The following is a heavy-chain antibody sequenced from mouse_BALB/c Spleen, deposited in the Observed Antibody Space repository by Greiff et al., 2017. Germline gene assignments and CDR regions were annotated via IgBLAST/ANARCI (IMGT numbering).Heavy chain of an antibody. CDR1: GFTFSSYA. CDR3: ARHPYYGYSHWYFDV. Sequence: EVMLVESGGGLVKPGGSLKLSCAASGFTFSSYAMSWVRQTPEKRLEWVATISSGGSYTYYPDSVKGRFTISRDNAKNTLYLQMSSLRSEDTAMYYCARHPYYGYSHWYFDVWGAGTTVTVSS. D-gene: IGHD1-2*01. J-gene: IGHJ1*01. V-gene: IGHV5-9-3*01. CDR2: ISSGGSYT.